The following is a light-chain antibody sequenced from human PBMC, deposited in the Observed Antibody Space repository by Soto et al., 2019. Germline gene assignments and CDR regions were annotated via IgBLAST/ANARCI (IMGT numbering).Light chain of an antibody. CDR3: QQRYRWPPIA. Sequence: EVVLTQSPATLSLSPGERATLSCRASESVFGYLAWSQHKPGQAPRLLIYDASNRATGVPARFSGRGSVTDFTLTISSLEPEDCPVYYCQQRYRWPPIAFGQGTRLDNK. J-gene: IGKJ5*01. V-gene: IGKV3-11*01. CDR1: ESVFGY. CDR2: DAS.